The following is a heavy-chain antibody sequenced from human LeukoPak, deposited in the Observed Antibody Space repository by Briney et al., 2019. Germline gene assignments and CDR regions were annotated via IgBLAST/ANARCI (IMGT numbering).Heavy chain of an antibody. Sequence: PSETLSLTCTVSGGSISSSSYYWGWIRQPPGKGLEWIGSIYYSGSTYYNPSLKSRVTISVDTSKNQFSLKLSSVTAADTAVYYCARVGFYYGSGSYPLRGYFDYWGQGTLVTVSS. CDR3: ARVGFYYGSGSYPLRGYFDY. V-gene: IGHV4-39*07. CDR2: IYYSGST. D-gene: IGHD3-10*01. CDR1: GGSISSSSYY. J-gene: IGHJ4*02.